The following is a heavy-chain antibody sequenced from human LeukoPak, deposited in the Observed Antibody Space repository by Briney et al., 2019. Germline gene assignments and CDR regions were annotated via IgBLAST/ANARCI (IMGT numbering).Heavy chain of an antibody. CDR2: ITAGGGGI. D-gene: IGHD3-9*01. V-gene: IGHV3-23*01. J-gene: IGHJ4*02. Sequence: PRGSLRLSCAASGFTFTNYAMSWVRPAPGEGLEWVSAITAGGGGINYADSMKGRFTISRDNSKNTLYLQINSLRAEETAVYYCAKWGDYNVLTGYYVTDYWGQGTLVTVSS. CDR3: AKWGDYNVLTGYYVTDY. CDR1: GFTFTNYA.